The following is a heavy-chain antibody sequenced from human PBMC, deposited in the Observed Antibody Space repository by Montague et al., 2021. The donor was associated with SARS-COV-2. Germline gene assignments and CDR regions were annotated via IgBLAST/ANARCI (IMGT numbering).Heavy chain of an antibody. V-gene: IGHV4-4*02. J-gene: IGHJ4*02. D-gene: IGHD5-24*01. CDR1: GGSISNNNW. Sequence: SETLSLTCAVSGGSISNNNWWNWVRQAPGKGLEWIGEIYHSGRTNYNPSLKSRGTISVDKSKNQYSLILSSVTAADTAVYYCAREGSRDGYNEGFDYWGQGTLVNVSP. CDR3: AREGSRDGYNEGFDY. CDR2: IYHSGRT.